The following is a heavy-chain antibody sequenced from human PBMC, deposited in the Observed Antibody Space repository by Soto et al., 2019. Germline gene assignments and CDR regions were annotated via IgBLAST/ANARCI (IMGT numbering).Heavy chain of an antibody. CDR3: ASIPSWYRAVAGRAFDI. CDR2: ISYDGSNK. V-gene: IGHV3-30-3*01. D-gene: IGHD6-19*01. CDR1: GFTFSSYA. J-gene: IGHJ3*02. Sequence: QVQLVESGGGVVQPGRSLRLSCAASGFTFSSYAMHWVRQAPGKGLEWVAVISYDGSNKYYAYSVKGRFTISRDNSKSTLYLQMNSLRAEDTAVYYCASIPSWYRAVAGRAFDIWGQGTMVTVSS.